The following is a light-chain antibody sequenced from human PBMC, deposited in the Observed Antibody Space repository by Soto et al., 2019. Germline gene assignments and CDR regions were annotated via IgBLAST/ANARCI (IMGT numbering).Light chain of an antibody. CDR2: EVF. Sequence: QSALTQPASVSGSPGQAITISCTGTSSDVCGYDSVSWYQQFPGKAPKLIIYEVFNRPSGVSNRFSGSKSDNTASLTISGLQAEDEADYYCTSYRSGSTPVVFGGGTKLTVL. J-gene: IGLJ2*01. CDR3: TSYRSGSTPVV. CDR1: SSDVCGYDS. V-gene: IGLV2-14*01.